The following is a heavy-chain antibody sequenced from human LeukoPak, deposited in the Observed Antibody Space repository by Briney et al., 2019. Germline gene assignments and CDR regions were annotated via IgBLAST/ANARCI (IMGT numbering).Heavy chain of an antibody. CDR2: IWYDGSNK. CDR3: AKSGYRWELRITPFDY. CDR1: GFTFSSYG. Sequence: PGGSLRLSCAASGFTFSSYGMHWVRQAPGKGLEWVAVIWYDGSNKYYADSVKGRFTISRDKSKNTLYLQMNSLRAEDTAVYYCAKSGYRWELRITPFDYWGQGTLVTVSS. J-gene: IGHJ4*02. V-gene: IGHV3-33*03. D-gene: IGHD1-26*01.